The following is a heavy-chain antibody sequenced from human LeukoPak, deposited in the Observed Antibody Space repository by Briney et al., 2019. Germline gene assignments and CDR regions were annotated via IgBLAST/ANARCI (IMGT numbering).Heavy chain of an antibody. V-gene: IGHV3-64*01. D-gene: IGHD3-22*01. Sequence: GGSLRLSCAASGFTFSSYAMHWVRQAPGKGLEYVSAISSNGGSTYYANSVKGRFTISRDNSKNTLYLQMGSLRAGDMAVYYCARGNYYDSSGSDWYFDLWGRGTLVTVSS. J-gene: IGHJ2*01. CDR2: ISSNGGST. CDR1: GFTFSSYA. CDR3: ARGNYYDSSGSDWYFDL.